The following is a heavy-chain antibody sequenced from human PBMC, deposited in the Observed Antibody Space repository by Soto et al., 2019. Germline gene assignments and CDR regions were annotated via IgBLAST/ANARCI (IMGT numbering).Heavy chain of an antibody. D-gene: IGHD2-8*01. CDR2: VYYRGRS. J-gene: IGHJ4*02. CDR1: GGSVSNSNYY. Sequence: SETLSLTCTVSGGSVSNSNYYWGWIRQSPGKGLEWIGSVYYRGRSYSKSSVKCRVTISVDTSKNPFSLNLNSVTASDTAVYYCVSQRTSVLTQAYFDYWGPGALVTVSS. V-gene: IGHV4-39*01. CDR3: VSQRTSVLTQAYFDY.